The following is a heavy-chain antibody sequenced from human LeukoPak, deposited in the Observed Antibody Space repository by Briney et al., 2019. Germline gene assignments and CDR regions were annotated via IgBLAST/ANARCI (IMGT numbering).Heavy chain of an antibody. J-gene: IGHJ4*02. CDR3: ARDLYDILTGYYPYYFDY. CDR1: GYTFTGYY. CDR2: INPNSGGT. V-gene: IGHV1-2*02. D-gene: IGHD3-9*01. Sequence: GASVKVSCKASGYTFTGYYMHWVRQAPGQGLEWMRWINPNSGGTNYAQKFQGRATMTRDTSISTAYMELSRLRSDDTAVYYCARDLYDILTGYYPYYFDYWGQGTLVTVSS.